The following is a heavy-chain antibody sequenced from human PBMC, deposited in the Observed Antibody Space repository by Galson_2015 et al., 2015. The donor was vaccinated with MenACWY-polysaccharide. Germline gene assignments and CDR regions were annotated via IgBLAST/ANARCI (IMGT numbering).Heavy chain of an antibody. CDR2: IRYDGSNK. Sequence: SLRLSCAASGFTFSSYGMHWVRRAPGKGLEWVAFIRYDGSNKYYADSVKGRFTISRDNSKNTLYLQMNSLRAEDTAVYYCAKNQLYSSSWSKGNYYGMDVWGQGTTVTVSS. V-gene: IGHV3-30*02. J-gene: IGHJ6*02. CDR3: AKNQLYSSSWSKGNYYGMDV. D-gene: IGHD6-13*01. CDR1: GFTFSSYG.